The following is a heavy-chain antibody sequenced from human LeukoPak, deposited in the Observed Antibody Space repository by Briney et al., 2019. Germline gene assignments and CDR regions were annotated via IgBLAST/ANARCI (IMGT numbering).Heavy chain of an antibody. V-gene: IGHV3-33*01. CDR2: IWSDGTNQ. J-gene: IGHJ4*02. CDR3: ARDAQRGFDYSNSLQF. D-gene: IGHD4-11*01. CDR1: GFIFNHFS. Sequence: GGSLRLSCAAAGFIFNHFSMHWVRQAPGNGLEWVAVIWSDGTNQFYADSVKGRFTISRDDSGNTVYLQRNSLRPEDTGVYYCARDAQRGFDYSNSLQFWGQGTPVIVST.